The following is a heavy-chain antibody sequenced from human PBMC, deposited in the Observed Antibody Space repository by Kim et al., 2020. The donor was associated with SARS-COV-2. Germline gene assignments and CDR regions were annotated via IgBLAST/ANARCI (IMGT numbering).Heavy chain of an antibody. CDR2: IYPGDSDT. CDR3: ARPSYDILTGFDY. V-gene: IGHV5-51*01. J-gene: IGHJ4*02. D-gene: IGHD3-9*01. Sequence: GESLKISCKGSVYSFTSYWIGWVRQMPGKGLEWMGIIYPGDSDTRYSPSFQGQVTISADKSISTAYLQWSSLKASDTAMYYCARPSYDILTGFDYWGQGTLVTVSS. CDR1: VYSFTSYW.